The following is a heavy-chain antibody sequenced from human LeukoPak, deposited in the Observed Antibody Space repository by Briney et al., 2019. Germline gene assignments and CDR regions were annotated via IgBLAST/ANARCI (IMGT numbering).Heavy chain of an antibody. CDR2: ISSSSSYI. D-gene: IGHD4-17*01. V-gene: IGHV3-21*01. Sequence: GSLRLSCGASGFTFSSYSMNWVRQAPGKGLEWVSSISSSSSYIYYADSVKGRFTISRDNAKNSLYLQMNSLRAEDTAVYYCARESTVTGGISYFDYWGQGTLVTVSS. CDR1: GFTFSSYS. CDR3: ARESTVTGGISYFDY. J-gene: IGHJ4*02.